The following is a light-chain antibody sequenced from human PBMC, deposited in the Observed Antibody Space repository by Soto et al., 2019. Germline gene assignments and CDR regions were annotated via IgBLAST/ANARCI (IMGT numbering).Light chain of an antibody. CDR1: SSNIGAGYD. J-gene: IGLJ1*01. CDR2: GNS. Sequence: QSVLTQPPSVSGAPGQRVTISCTGSSSNIGAGYDVHWYQQLPGTAPKLLIYGNSNRPSGVPDRFSGSKSGTSASLAITGLQAEDEADYYCQSYDSSLSGSFFGTGTQLTVL. CDR3: QSYDSSLSGSF. V-gene: IGLV1-40*01.